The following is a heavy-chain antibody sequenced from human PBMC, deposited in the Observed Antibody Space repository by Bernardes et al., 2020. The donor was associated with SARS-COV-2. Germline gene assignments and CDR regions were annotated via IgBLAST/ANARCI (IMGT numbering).Heavy chain of an antibody. V-gene: IGHV3-66*02. J-gene: IGHJ3*02. D-gene: IGHD1-26*01. CDR3: AREEYSGSLNAFDI. Sequence: GGSLRLSCAASGFTVSSNYMSWVRQAPGKGLEWVSVIYSGGSTYYADSVKGRFTISRDNSKNTLYLQMNSLRAEDTAVYYCAREEYSGSLNAFDIWGQGTMVTDSS. CDR1: GFTVSSNY. CDR2: IYSGGST.